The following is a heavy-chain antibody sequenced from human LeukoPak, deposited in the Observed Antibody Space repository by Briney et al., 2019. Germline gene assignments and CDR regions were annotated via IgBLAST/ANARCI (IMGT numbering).Heavy chain of an antibody. CDR3: ARDGDTAAAGYYFDS. CDR1: GFTFSNYA. V-gene: IGHV3-30-3*01. CDR2: IPNDGNDK. Sequence: GGSLRLSCAASGFTFSNYAMHWVRQAPGKGLEWVAVIPNDGNDKYNADSVKGRFTISRDNSKSMVYLQTNSLRVEDTAVYYCARDGDTAAAGYYFDSWGQGTLVTVSS. J-gene: IGHJ4*02. D-gene: IGHD6-13*01.